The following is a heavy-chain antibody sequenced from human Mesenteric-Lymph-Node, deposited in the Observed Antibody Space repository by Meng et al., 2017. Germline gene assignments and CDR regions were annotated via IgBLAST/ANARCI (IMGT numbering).Heavy chain of an antibody. CDR2: IKQDGSEK. V-gene: IGHV3-7*01. J-gene: IGHJ4*02. CDR3: ARDLGFWSGYYPLDY. CDR1: GFTFSSYW. D-gene: IGHD3-3*01. Sequence: GESLKISCAASGFTFSSYWMSWVRQAPGKGLEWVANIKQDGSEKYYVDSVKGRFTISRDNAKNSLYLQMNSLRAEDTAVYYCARDLGFWSGYYPLDYWGQGTLVTVSS.